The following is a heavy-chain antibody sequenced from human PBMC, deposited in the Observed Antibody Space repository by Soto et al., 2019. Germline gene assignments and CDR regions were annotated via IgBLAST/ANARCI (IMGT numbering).Heavy chain of an antibody. V-gene: IGHV4-59*08. J-gene: IGHJ5*02. CDR1: GGSISSYY. CDR2: IYYSGST. D-gene: IGHD3-22*01. Sequence: SETLSLTCTVSGGSISSYYWSWIRQPPGKGLEWIGYIYYSGSTNYNPSLKSRVTISVDTSKNQFSLKPSSVTAADTAVYYCATHSYDSSGIDPWGQGTLVTVSS. CDR3: ATHSYDSSGIDP.